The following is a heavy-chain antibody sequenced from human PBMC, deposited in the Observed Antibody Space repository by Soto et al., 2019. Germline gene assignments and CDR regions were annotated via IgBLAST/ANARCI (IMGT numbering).Heavy chain of an antibody. CDR1: GFTFSSDS. Sequence: GGSLRLSCAASGFTFSSDSMNWVRRAPGKGLEWVSSISSSSSYIYYADSVKGRFTISRDNAKNSLYLQMNSLRAEDTAVYYCARGSSDYIWGSYRPNLDYWGQGTLVTVSS. CDR2: ISSSSSYI. CDR3: ARGSSDYIWGSYRPNLDY. V-gene: IGHV3-21*01. D-gene: IGHD3-16*02. J-gene: IGHJ4*02.